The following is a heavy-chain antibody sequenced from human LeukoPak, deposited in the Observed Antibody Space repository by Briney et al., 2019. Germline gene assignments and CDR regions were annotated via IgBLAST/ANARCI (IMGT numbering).Heavy chain of an antibody. Sequence: ASVKVSCKASGYTFTGYYVHWVRQAPGQGLEWMGRINPNSGDTNYAQKFQGRVTMTRDTSISTAYMELSRLRSDDTAVYYCARDYCGGDCFPDYWVQGTLVTVSS. J-gene: IGHJ4*02. D-gene: IGHD2-21*02. V-gene: IGHV1-2*06. CDR1: GYTFTGYY. CDR3: ARDYCGGDCFPDY. CDR2: INPNSGDT.